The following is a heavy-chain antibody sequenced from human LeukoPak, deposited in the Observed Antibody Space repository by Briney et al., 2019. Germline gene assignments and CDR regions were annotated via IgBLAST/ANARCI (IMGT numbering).Heavy chain of an antibody. CDR3: ARNNGMDV. V-gene: IGHV3-21*04. Sequence: PGGSLRLSCTASGFTFSGYSMNWIRQAPGKGLERVSSFGTRSTSIYHAGSVKGRFAISRDNAKNSLYLQMNSLRAEDTALYHCARNNGMDVWGQGTTVIVSS. CDR1: GFTFSGYS. CDR2: FGTRSTSI. J-gene: IGHJ6*02.